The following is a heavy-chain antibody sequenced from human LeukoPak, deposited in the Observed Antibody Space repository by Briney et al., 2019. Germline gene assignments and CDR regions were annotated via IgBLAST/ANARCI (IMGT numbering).Heavy chain of an antibody. CDR3: ARALFLGQLWLFDY. J-gene: IGHJ4*02. D-gene: IGHD5-18*01. V-gene: IGHV4-59*01. CDR1: GGSISSYY. CDR2: IYSSGST. Sequence: SETLSLTCTASGGSISSYYWSSIRQPPRKGLERIGYIYSSGSTNYNPSLKSRVTISVDTSKNQFSLKLSSVTTADTAVYYCARALFLGQLWLFDYWGQGTLVTVSS.